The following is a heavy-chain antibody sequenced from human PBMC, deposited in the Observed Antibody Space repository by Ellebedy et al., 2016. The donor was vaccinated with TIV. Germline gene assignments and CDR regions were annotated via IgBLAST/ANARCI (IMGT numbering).Heavy chain of an antibody. V-gene: IGHV3-23*01. CDR2: IGGSATTT. CDR3: AKDPYGGNSGNYFDY. D-gene: IGHD4-23*01. Sequence: GGSLRLSXAASGFIFHNNAMSWVRQAPGKGLEWVSSIGGSATTTYYADSVKGRFTISRDNSKNTVTLQMNSLRAEDTAFYYCAKDPYGGNSGNYFDYWGHGILVTVSS. CDR1: GFIFHNNA. J-gene: IGHJ4*01.